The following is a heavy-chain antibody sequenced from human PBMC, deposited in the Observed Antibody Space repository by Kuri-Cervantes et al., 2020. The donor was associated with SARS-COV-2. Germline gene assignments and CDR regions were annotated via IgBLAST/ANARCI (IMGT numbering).Heavy chain of an antibody. D-gene: IGHD1-26*01. J-gene: IGHJ4*02. V-gene: IGHV3-74*01. CDR1: GFTFSSYW. CDR2: INSDGSST. CDR3: AKDGAIVGATSFDY. Sequence: GGSLRLSCAASGFTFSSYWMHWVRQAPGKGLVWVSRINSDGSSTSYADSVKGRFTISRDNSKNTLYLQMDSLRVEDTAVYFCAKDGAIVGATSFDYWGQGTLVTVSS.